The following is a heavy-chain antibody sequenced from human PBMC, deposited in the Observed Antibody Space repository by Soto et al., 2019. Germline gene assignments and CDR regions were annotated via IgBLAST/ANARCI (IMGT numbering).Heavy chain of an antibody. CDR3: ARSGSIVVVPAAIGGTFDY. CDR1: GYTFTSYD. Sequence: QVQLVQSGAEVKKPGASVKVSCKASGYTFTSYDINWVRQATGQGLEWMGWMNPNSGNTGYAQKFQGRVTMTRNTSISTAYMELSSLRSEDTAVYYCARSGSIVVVPAAIGGTFDYWGQGTLVTVSS. CDR2: MNPNSGNT. V-gene: IGHV1-8*01. D-gene: IGHD2-2*01. J-gene: IGHJ4*02.